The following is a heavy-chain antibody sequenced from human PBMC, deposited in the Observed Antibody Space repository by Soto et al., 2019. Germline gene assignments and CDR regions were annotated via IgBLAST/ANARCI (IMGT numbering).Heavy chain of an antibody. J-gene: IGHJ4*02. Sequence: EVQLLESGGGLVQPGGSLRLSCAASGFTFSSYAXXXXXXXXXXXXEWVSAISGSGGSTYYADSVKGRFTISRDNXXXXXXXXXXXXXXXXXXXXXXXXXXXXXXXXGDYWGQGTLVTVSS. V-gene: IGHV3-23*01. CDR1: GFTFSSYA. CDR3: XXXXXXXXXXGDY. CDR2: ISGSGGST.